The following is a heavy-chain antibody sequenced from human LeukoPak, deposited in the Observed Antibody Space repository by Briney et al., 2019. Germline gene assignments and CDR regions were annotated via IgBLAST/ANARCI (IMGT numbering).Heavy chain of an antibody. J-gene: IGHJ3*02. V-gene: IGHV1-69*13. CDR3: ARVTVEMATIGAFDI. CDR2: IIPIFGTA. D-gene: IGHD5-24*01. Sequence: SVKVSCKASGGTFSSYAISWVRQAPGQGLEWMGGIIPIFGTANYAQKFQGRVTITADESTSTAYMELSSLRSEDTAVYYCARVTVEMATIGAFDIWGQGTMVTVSS. CDR1: GGTFSSYA.